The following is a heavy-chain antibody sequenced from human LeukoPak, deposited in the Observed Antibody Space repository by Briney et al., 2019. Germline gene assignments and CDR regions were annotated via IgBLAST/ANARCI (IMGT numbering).Heavy chain of an antibody. J-gene: IGHJ3*02. CDR1: GFTFSNAW. CDR2: IKSKTDGGTT. CDR3: TTSCLGCWSGGAFDI. Sequence: GGSLRLSCAASGFTFSNAWMSWVRQAPGKGLEWVGRIKSKTDGGTTDYAAPVKGRFTISRDDSKNTLYLQMNSLKTEDTAVYYCTTSCLGCWSGGAFDIWGQGTMVTVSS. D-gene: IGHD3-3*01. V-gene: IGHV3-15*01.